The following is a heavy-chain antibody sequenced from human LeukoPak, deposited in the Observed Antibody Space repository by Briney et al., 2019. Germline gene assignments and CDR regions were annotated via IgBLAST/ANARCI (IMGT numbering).Heavy chain of an antibody. D-gene: IGHD1-26*01. CDR1: GFTFDDYG. CDR2: INWNGGST. J-gene: IGHJ4*02. V-gene: IGHV3-20*04. Sequence: PGGSLRLSCAASGFTFDDYGMSWVRQAPGKGLEWVSGINWNGGSTGYAVSVKGRFTISRDNAKNSLYLQMNSLRAEDTALYYCARGLGEWELLYYFDYWGQGTLVTVSS. CDR3: ARGLGEWELLYYFDY.